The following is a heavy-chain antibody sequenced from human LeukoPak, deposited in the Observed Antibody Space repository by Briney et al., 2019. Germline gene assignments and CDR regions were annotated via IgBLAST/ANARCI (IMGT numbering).Heavy chain of an antibody. CDR2: LSGSGGST. J-gene: IGHJ4*02. CDR3: AKDGGF. V-gene: IGHV3-23*01. Sequence: GGSLRLSCAASGFTFSDYYMSWIRQAPGKGLEWVSALSGSGGSTYYADSVKGRFTISRDNSKNTVYLQMNSLRAEDTALYYCAKDGGFWGQGTLVTVSS. D-gene: IGHD2-15*01. CDR1: GFTFSDYY.